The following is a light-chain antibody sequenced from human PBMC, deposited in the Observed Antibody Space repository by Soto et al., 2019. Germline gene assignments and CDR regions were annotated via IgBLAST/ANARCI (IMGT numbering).Light chain of an antibody. CDR3: QQYVSSVT. V-gene: IGKV3-20*01. Sequence: EIVLTQSPGSLSLSPGERATLPCRASQGVDSSFFAWYQKKPGQAPRLLIYGASKRATGIPDRFSGSGSGTDFTLTISRLEPEDFAVYYCQQYVSSVTFGQGTKVEIK. CDR1: QGVDSSF. CDR2: GAS. J-gene: IGKJ1*01.